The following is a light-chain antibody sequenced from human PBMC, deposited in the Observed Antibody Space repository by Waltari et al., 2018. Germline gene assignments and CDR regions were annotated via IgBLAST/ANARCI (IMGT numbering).Light chain of an antibody. J-gene: IGKJ2*01. CDR3: QQYDTSPAT. CDR1: QSLNIAY. Sequence: EIVLTQSPGTLSLSPGERAPLSCRASQSLNIAYVAWYQNKSGQAPRPLIYGALYRATGIPDRFSGSGSGTDFTLTISRLEPDDFAVYYCQQYDTSPATFGQGTKLEIK. CDR2: GAL. V-gene: IGKV3-20*01.